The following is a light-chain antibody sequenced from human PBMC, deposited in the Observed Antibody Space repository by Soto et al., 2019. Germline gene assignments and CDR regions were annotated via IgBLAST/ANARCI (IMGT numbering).Light chain of an antibody. CDR3: QQYGSSPRT. J-gene: IGKJ1*01. V-gene: IGKV3-20*01. CDR1: QSVSGY. Sequence: EDVLTQSPGTLSLSPGERATLSCRASQSVSGYLVWYQQKPGQAPRLLIYGASSRATGIPDRFSGSGSGTDLTLTISRLEPEDFAVYYCQQYGSSPRTFGQGTKVDIK. CDR2: GAS.